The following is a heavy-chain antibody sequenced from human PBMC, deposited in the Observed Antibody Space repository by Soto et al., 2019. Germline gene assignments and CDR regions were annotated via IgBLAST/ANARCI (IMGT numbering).Heavy chain of an antibody. V-gene: IGHV3-48*01. D-gene: IGHD1-1*01. CDR2: ISSSSSTI. CDR1: GFTFRSYS. CDR3: ARDRGGTTRYYYYGMDV. Sequence: EVQLVESGGCVVQPGGYLRLSCAASGFTFRSYSMNWVRQAPGKGLEGVSYISSSSSTIYYADSVKGRFTISRDNAKNSLYLQMNSLRAEDTAVYYCARDRGGTTRYYYYGMDVWCQGTTVTVSS. J-gene: IGHJ6*02.